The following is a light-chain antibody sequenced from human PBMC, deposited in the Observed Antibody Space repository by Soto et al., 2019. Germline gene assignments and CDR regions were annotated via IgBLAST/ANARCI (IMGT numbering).Light chain of an antibody. CDR2: AAS. Sequence: IEMTPAPSSLSASVGDRVTITCRAGQDVGNHLNGYQQKPGKAPRLLIYAASSLQSGVPSRFSGSGSGTTFTLTITDLQPEDVATYYCQQSRTTAYTFAQGTKVDIK. V-gene: IGKV1-39*01. J-gene: IGKJ2*01. CDR1: QDVGNH. CDR3: QQSRTTAYT.